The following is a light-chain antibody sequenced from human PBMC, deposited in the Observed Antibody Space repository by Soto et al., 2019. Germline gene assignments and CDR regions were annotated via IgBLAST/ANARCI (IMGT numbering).Light chain of an antibody. CDR3: SSYTSSSPLYV. CDR1: ISDVGGYNY. Sequence: QSALSQPSSISGSPGQSITISCTGTISDVGGYNYVSWYQQHPGKAPKLMIYEVSNRPSGVSNRFSGSKSGNKASLTISGLQAEDEADYYCSSYTSSSPLYVFGTGTKVTV. CDR2: EVS. J-gene: IGLJ1*01. V-gene: IGLV2-14*01.